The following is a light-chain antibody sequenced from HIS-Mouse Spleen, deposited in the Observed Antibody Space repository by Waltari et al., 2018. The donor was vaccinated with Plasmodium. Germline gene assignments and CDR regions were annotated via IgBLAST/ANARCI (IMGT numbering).Light chain of an antibody. Sequence: QSALTQPRSVSGSPGQSVPIPCTGTSSYVGVYNFFSWYQQHPGKAPKLMIYDVSKRPSGVPDRFSGSKSGNTASLTISGLQAEDEADYYCCSYAGSYTYVFGTGTKVTVL. J-gene: IGLJ1*01. CDR2: DVS. CDR1: SSYVGVYNF. V-gene: IGLV2-11*01. CDR3: CSYAGSYTYV.